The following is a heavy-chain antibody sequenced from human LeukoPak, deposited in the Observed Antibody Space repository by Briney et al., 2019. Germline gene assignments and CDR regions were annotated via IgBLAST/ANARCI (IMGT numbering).Heavy chain of an antibody. V-gene: IGHV4-59*01. J-gene: IGHJ4*02. D-gene: IGHD2-2*02. Sequence: PSETLSLTCTVSGGSINNYYWSWIRQPPGKGLEWIGYIYYTGSTTYNPSLKGRVTISVDTSKNQFSLKLSSVTAADTAVYYCARGVLPAAILPGYWGQGTLVTVSS. CDR3: ARGVLPAAILPGY. CDR1: GGSINNYY. CDR2: IYYTGST.